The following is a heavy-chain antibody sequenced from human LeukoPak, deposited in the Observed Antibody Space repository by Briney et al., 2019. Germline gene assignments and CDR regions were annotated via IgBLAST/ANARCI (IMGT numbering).Heavy chain of an antibody. J-gene: IGHJ5*02. V-gene: IGHV4-34*01. CDR2: INHSGST. Sequence: PETLSLTCAVYGGSFSGYYWSWIRQPPGKGLEWIGEINHSGSTNYNPSLKSRVTISVDTSKNQSSLKLSSVTAADTAVYYCARATVYVAGPFDPWGQGTLVTVSS. D-gene: IGHD6-19*01. CDR1: GGSFSGYY. CDR3: ARATVYVAGPFDP.